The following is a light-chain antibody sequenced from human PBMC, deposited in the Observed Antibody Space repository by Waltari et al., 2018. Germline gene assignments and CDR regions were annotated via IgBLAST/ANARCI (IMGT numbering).Light chain of an antibody. Sequence: DIQMTQSPSSVSASVGDRVTITCRASQDIRSLLARYQQKPGRAPKLLIYGASTLQTGVSSRFSGGESGTNFTLTINSLQPEDFATYYCQQAHRLPFIFGQGTKLEIK. V-gene: IGKV1-12*01. CDR3: QQAHRLPFI. CDR1: QDIRSL. J-gene: IGKJ2*01. CDR2: GAS.